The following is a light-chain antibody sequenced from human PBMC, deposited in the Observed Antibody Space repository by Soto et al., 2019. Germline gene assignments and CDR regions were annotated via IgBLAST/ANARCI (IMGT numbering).Light chain of an antibody. CDR2: DVS. CDR3: QQSYSNLRT. Sequence: EIVLTQSPATLSLSPGERATLSCRASQSVSRHLAWYQQKPGQAPRLLIYDVSNRATGIPARFSGSGSGTDFTLTISSLQPEDFATYYCQQSYSNLRTFGQGTKLEIK. CDR1: QSVSRH. V-gene: IGKV3-11*01. J-gene: IGKJ2*02.